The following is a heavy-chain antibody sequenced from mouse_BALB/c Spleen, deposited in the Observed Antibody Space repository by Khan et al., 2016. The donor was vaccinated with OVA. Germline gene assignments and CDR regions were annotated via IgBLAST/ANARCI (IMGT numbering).Heavy chain of an antibody. CDR1: GYTFTNYV. D-gene: IGHD4-1*01. CDR2: INPYNGGT. Sequence: IQLVQSGPELVKPGASVKMSCKASGYTFTNYVLHWVKQKPGQGLEWIGYINPYNGGTKYSEKFKGKATLASDKSSITAYMELNSLTSEDSAVYYCARGNWQSYYFDYWGQGTTLTLSS. V-gene: IGHV1S136*01. CDR3: ARGNWQSYYFDY. J-gene: IGHJ2*01.